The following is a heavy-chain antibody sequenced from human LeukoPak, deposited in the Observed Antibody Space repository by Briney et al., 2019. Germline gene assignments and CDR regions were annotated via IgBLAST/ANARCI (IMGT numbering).Heavy chain of an antibody. V-gene: IGHV3-74*01. Sequence: GGSLRLSCAASGFIFSSRWMHWVRQAPGKGLVWVSRISEDGRGSDYADSVRGRFTISRDNANNTLYLQMNSLRAEDTAVYYCARDLVYGSGSSDYWGQGTLVIVSS. CDR2: ISEDGRGS. CDR3: ARDLVYGSGSSDY. CDR1: GFIFSSRW. J-gene: IGHJ4*02. D-gene: IGHD3-10*01.